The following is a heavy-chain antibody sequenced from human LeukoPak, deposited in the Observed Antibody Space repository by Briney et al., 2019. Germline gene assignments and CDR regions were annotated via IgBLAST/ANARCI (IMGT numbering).Heavy chain of an antibody. Sequence: PGGSLRLSCAASRFTVSTNYMSWVRQAPGKGLEWVSAISGSGGSTYYADSVKGRFTISRDNSKNTLYLQMNSLRAEDTAVYYCAKDRQGAVAGRYFQHWGQGTLVTVSS. CDR1: RFTVSTNY. CDR3: AKDRQGAVAGRYFQH. J-gene: IGHJ1*01. V-gene: IGHV3-23*01. CDR2: ISGSGGST. D-gene: IGHD6-19*01.